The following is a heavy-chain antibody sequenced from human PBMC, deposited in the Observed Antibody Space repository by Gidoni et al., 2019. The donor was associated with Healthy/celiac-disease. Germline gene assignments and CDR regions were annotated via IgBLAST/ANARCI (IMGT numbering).Heavy chain of an antibody. CDR3: ARDGDLVPAATAPNWFDP. Sequence: EVQLVESGGGVVRPGGSLRLSCAASGFTFDAYGIGWVRQAPGKGLEWVSGINWNGGSTGYADSVKGRFTISRDNAKNSLYLQMNSLRAEDTALYYCARDGDLVPAATAPNWFDPWGQGTLVTVSS. CDR1: GFTFDAYG. J-gene: IGHJ5*02. CDR2: INWNGGST. V-gene: IGHV3-20*04. D-gene: IGHD2-2*01.